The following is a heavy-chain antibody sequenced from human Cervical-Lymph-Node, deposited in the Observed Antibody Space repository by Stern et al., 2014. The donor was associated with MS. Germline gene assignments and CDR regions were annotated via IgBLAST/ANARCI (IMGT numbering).Heavy chain of an antibody. D-gene: IGHD3-3*01. CDR3: AQGGRFLEWLSP. Sequence: EMQLVESGGGLVQPGGSLRLSCLVSGFTFSSEPMNWVRQAPGKGLEWVSYITGSSRTIYYADSVKGRFTISRDNAKNSLYLQMDSLRDEDTAVYYCAQGGRFLEWLSPWGQGTLVTVSS. CDR2: ITGSSRTI. J-gene: IGHJ5*02. CDR1: GFTFSSEP. V-gene: IGHV3-48*02.